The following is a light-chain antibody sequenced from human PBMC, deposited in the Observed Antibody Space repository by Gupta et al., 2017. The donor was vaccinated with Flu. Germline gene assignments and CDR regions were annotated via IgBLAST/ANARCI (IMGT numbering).Light chain of an antibody. J-gene: IGLJ3*02. Sequence: QSVLTQPPSVSGSPGQRVTISCTGRSSNIGAGYGVHWYQQLPETAPNLLFYGTTNRPSGVPDRFSGSRSGTSASLAITGLQADYETDYYCQSYDSSLSGWVFGGGTKLIVL. CDR2: GTT. CDR3: QSYDSSLSGWV. CDR1: SSNIGAGYG. V-gene: IGLV1-40*01.